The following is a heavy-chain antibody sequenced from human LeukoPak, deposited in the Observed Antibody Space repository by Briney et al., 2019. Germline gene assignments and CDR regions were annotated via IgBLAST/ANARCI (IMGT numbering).Heavy chain of an antibody. CDR2: INPNSGGT. CDR3: ARATSSDFWSGYYRSVHWFDP. Sequence: ASVKVSCKASGYTFTGYYMHWVRQAPGQGLEWMGWINPNSGGTNYAQKFQGWATMTRDTSISTAYMELSRLRSDDTAVYYCARATSSDFWSGYYRSVHWFDPWGQGTLVTVSS. D-gene: IGHD3-3*01. J-gene: IGHJ5*02. V-gene: IGHV1-2*04. CDR1: GYTFTGYY.